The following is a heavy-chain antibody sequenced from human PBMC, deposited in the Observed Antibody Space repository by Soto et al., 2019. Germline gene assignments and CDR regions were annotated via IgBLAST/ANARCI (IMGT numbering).Heavy chain of an antibody. V-gene: IGHV3-23*01. CDR3: AKDTVGGDSFWSGYYTDGLDV. J-gene: IGHJ3*01. CDR1: GFTFDSYA. Sequence: EVKLLESGGGLAQPGGSLRLSCVGSGFTFDSYAISWVRQAPGERLQWIAAISGSADGTDYAHSVRGRFTISRDNAKKTVPLQMDSLRVEDTAVYFCAKDTVGGDSFWSGYYTDGLDVWGQGTLVTVS. D-gene: IGHD3-3*01. CDR2: ISGSADGT.